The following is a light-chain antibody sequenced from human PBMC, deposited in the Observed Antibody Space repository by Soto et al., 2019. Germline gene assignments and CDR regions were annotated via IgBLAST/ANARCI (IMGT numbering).Light chain of an antibody. CDR3: QQYNNWPPIT. Sequence: EILMTHSPATLSVSQWEIATLSCRASQSVRSDVAWYQQKPGQAPRLLIYGASTRATGIPARFSGSGSGTDFTLTISSLQSEDFVVYYCQQYNNWPPITFGQGTRLEIK. CDR1: QSVRSD. J-gene: IGKJ5*01. V-gene: IGKV3-15*01. CDR2: GAS.